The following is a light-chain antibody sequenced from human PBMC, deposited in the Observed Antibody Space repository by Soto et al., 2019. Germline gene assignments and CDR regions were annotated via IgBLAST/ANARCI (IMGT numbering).Light chain of an antibody. V-gene: IGLV2-14*01. CDR1: SSDISIYNY. Sequence: QSALTHPASVCWSPGQAITISCTGTSSDISIYNYVSWYQQHPGKAPKLIIYEVSNRPSGISNRFSGAKSGNTASLTISGLQVEEEADYYCCSYTSSNNYVFGAGTKVTVL. J-gene: IGLJ1*01. CDR2: EVS. CDR3: CSYTSSNNYV.